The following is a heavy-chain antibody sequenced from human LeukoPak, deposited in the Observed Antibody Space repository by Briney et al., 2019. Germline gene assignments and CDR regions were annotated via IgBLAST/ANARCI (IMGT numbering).Heavy chain of an antibody. V-gene: IGHV3-23*01. CDR2: ISGSGGST. CDR3: AKDTTYYYSSGSYSPFDY. D-gene: IGHD3-10*01. Sequence: GGSLRLSCAASGFTFSSYAMSWVRQAPGKGLEWVSAISGSGGSTYYADSVKGRFTISRDNSKNTLYLQMNSLRAEDTAVYYCAKDTTYYYSSGSYSPFDYWGQGTLVTVSS. J-gene: IGHJ4*02. CDR1: GFTFSSYA.